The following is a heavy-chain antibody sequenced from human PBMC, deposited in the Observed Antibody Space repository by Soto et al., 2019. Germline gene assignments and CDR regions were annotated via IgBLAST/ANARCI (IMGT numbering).Heavy chain of an antibody. J-gene: IGHJ6*02. CDR2: IIPIFGTA. CDR1: GGTFSSYA. V-gene: IGHV1-69*12. CDR3: ARGGRYYDFWSGYYAAYYYGMDV. D-gene: IGHD3-3*01. Sequence: QVQLVQSGAEVKKPGSSVKVSCKASGGTFSSYAISWVRQAPGQGLEWMGGIIPIFGTANYAQKFQGRVTMTADESTSTAYMELSSLRSEDTAVYYCARGGRYYDFWSGYYAAYYYGMDVWGQGTTVTVSS.